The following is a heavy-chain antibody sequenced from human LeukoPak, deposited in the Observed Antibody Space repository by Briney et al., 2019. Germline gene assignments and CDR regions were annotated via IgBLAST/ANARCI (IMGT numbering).Heavy chain of an antibody. V-gene: IGHV4-39*07. CDR2: IYYSGST. J-gene: IGHJ3*02. CDR3: AREQFITMIVVVTPGAFDI. D-gene: IGHD3-22*01. CDR1: GGSISSSSYY. Sequence: SETLSLTCTVPGGSISSSSYYWGWIRQPPGKGLEWIGSIYYSGSTYYNPSLKSRVTISVDTSKNQFSLKLSSVTAADTAVYYCAREQFITMIVVVTPGAFDIWGQGTMVTVSS.